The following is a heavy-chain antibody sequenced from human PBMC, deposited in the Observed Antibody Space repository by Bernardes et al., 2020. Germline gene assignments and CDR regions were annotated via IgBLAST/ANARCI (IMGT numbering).Heavy chain of an antibody. J-gene: IGHJ3*01. D-gene: IGHD3-3*01. CDR3: ARDRFWSGSYSVDAFDF. CDR1: GYTFTSYG. Sequence: ASVKVSCKAFGYTFTSYGISWVRQAPGQGLEWMGWINTYNGNTNYAQKLQGRVTMTTDTSTRTAYMELRSLTSDDTAVFYCARDRFWSGSYSVDAFDFWGQGTMVNVSS. V-gene: IGHV1-18*01. CDR2: INTYNGNT.